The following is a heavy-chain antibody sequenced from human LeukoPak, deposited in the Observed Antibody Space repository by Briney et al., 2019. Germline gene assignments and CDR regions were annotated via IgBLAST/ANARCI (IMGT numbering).Heavy chain of an antibody. CDR3: ARFETNSVTRGLDF. J-gene: IGHJ4*02. D-gene: IGHD2/OR15-2a*01. Sequence: GGSLRLSCAASGFTFRDYSMNWVRQAPGKGLEWVSSISGSGGIYIIYADSVKGRFTISRDDAKNSLYLQMNSLRADDTAIYYCARFETNSVTRGLDFWGQGALVTVSS. CDR1: GFTFRDYS. CDR2: ISGSGGIYI. V-gene: IGHV3-21*01.